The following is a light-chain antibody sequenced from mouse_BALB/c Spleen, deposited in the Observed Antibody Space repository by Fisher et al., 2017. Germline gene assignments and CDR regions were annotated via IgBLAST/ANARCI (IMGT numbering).Light chain of an antibody. Sequence: IVLTQSTAIMSASPGEKVTMTCSASSSVSYMYWYQQKPRSSPKPWIYLTSNLASGVPARFSGSGSGTSYSLTISRMEAEDAATYYCQQRSSYPLTFGAGTKLELK. V-gene: IGKV4-68*01. CDR2: LTS. CDR1: SSVSY. CDR3: QQRSSYPLT. J-gene: IGKJ5*01.